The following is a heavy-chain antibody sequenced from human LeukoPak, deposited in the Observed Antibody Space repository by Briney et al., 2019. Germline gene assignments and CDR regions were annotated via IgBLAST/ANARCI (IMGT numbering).Heavy chain of an antibody. J-gene: IGHJ4*02. CDR3: ARGPRGSNNT. V-gene: IGHV3-66*01. CDR1: EFSVGSNY. CDR2: IYSGGST. D-gene: IGHD1-14*01. Sequence: GGSLRLSCAASEFSVGSNYMTWVRQAPGKGLEWVSLIYSGGSTYYADSVKGRFTISRDNSKNTLYLQMNSLRAEDTAVYYCARGPRGSNNTGGQETLATVSP.